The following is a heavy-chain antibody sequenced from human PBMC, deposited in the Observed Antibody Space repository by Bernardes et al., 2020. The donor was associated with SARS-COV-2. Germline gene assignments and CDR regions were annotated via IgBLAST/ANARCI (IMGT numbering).Heavy chain of an antibody. Sequence: ASVKVSCQSSGYTFTSYTIHCVRQAPGQSLEWMGWINVCNYNTKFSAKFQGRVPLSRDTSPSTAYMGPSSLRSEDTAVYYCSRDSNTVTSVLSLLKTRGGYNLFDYWGQGTLVAVSS. D-gene: IGHD5-12*01. CDR1: GYTFTSYT. J-gene: IGHJ4*02. CDR3: SRDSNTVTSVLSLLKTRGGYNLFDY. CDR2: INVCNYNT. V-gene: IGHV1-3*01.